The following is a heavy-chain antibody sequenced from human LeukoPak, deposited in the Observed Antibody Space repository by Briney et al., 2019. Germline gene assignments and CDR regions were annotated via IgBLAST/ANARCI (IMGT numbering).Heavy chain of an antibody. CDR1: GGSISNYY. D-gene: IGHD3-10*01. J-gene: IGHJ4*02. Sequence: SETLSLTCTVSGGSISNYYWSWIRQPAGKGPEWIGRIHSSGNTHYNPSLNSRLTMSVDTSKNQFSLKLSSLTAADTALYYCARGPPSGDTRFDYWGQGNLVSVSS. V-gene: IGHV4-4*07. CDR3: ARGPPSGDTRFDY. CDR2: IHSSGNT.